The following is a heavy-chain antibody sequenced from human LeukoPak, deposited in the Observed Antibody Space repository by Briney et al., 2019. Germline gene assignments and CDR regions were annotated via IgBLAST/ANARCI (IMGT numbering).Heavy chain of an antibody. Sequence: ASVTVSCKASGYTFTGYYMHWVRQAPGQGLEWMGWINPNSGGTNYAQKFQGRVTMTRDTSISTAYMELSRLRSDDTAVYYCARVGYYDSSGYYYDAFDIWGQGTMVTVSS. CDR3: ARVGYYDSSGYYYDAFDI. D-gene: IGHD3-22*01. CDR2: INPNSGGT. V-gene: IGHV1-2*02. CDR1: GYTFTGYY. J-gene: IGHJ3*02.